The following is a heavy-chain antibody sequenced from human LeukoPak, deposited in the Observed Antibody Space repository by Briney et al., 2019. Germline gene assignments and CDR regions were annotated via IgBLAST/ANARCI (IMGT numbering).Heavy chain of an antibody. Sequence: GGSLRLSCAASGFTFSSYSMNWVRQAPGKGLEWVSSISSSSSYIYYADSVKGRFTISRDNAKNSLYLQMNSLRAEDTAVYYCARDRFYGDYYFDYWGREPWSPSPQ. CDR3: ARDRFYGDYYFDY. D-gene: IGHD4-17*01. CDR1: GFTFSSYS. CDR2: ISSSSSYI. J-gene: IGHJ4*02. V-gene: IGHV3-21*01.